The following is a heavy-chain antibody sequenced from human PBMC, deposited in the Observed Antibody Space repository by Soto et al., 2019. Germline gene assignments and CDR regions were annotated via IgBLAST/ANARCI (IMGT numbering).Heavy chain of an antibody. CDR2: IDPSDSYT. D-gene: IGHD6-19*01. CDR3: ARSPLAVAGNYYYYGMDV. J-gene: IGHJ6*02. V-gene: IGHV5-10-1*01. CDR1: GYSFTSYW. Sequence: GESLKISCKGSGYSFTSYWISWVRQMPGKGLEWMGRIDPSDSYTNYSPSFQGHVTISADKSISTAYLQWSSLKASDTAMYYCARSPLAVAGNYYYYGMDVWGQGTTVT.